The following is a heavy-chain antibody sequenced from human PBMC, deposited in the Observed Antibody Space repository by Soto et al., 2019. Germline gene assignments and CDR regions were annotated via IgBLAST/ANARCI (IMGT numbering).Heavy chain of an antibody. J-gene: IGHJ3*02. Sequence: ASVKVSCKASGYTFTMYAMHCVGQAPGQRLEWMGCINAGNGNTKYSQKFQGRVTITRDTSASTAYMELSSLRSEDTAVYYCASHIAARPGAFDIWGQGTMVTVSS. CDR3: ASHIAARPGAFDI. V-gene: IGHV1-3*01. CDR2: INAGNGNT. D-gene: IGHD6-6*01. CDR1: GYTFTMYA.